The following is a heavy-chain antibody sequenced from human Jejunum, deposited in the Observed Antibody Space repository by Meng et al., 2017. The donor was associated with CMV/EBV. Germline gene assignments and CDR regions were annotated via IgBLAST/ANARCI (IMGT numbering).Heavy chain of an antibody. J-gene: IGHJ6*02. Sequence: GSVSSGSYFWSWIRQPPGRGLEWIGSVEYTGSPNYNPSLKSRVIISVDTSKNQFSLKLRSVSAADTAVYYCARGEKRSQYYYGLDVWGQGTTVTVSS. CDR1: GSVSSGSYF. CDR3: ARGEKRSQYYYGLDV. CDR2: VEYTGSP. D-gene: IGHD1-26*01. V-gene: IGHV4-61*01.